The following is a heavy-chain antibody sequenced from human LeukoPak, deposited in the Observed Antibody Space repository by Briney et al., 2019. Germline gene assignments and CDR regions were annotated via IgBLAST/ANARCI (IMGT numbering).Heavy chain of an antibody. CDR2: INHSGST. D-gene: IGHD2-21*02. CDR1: GGSFSPYY. Sequence: SETLSLTCAVYGGSFSPYYWSWIRQPPGKGLEWIGGINHSGSTNYNPSLKSRVTISVDTSKNQFSLRLSSVTAADTAVYYCARGGFYCGGDCYVDYWGQGTLVTVFS. J-gene: IGHJ4*02. V-gene: IGHV4-34*01. CDR3: ARGGFYCGGDCYVDY.